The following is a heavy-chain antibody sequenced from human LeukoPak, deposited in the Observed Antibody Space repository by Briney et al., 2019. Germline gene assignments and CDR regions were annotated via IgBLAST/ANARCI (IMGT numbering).Heavy chain of an antibody. CDR1: GYTFTKYW. CDR3: ARQPGMTAKSWYFDL. D-gene: IGHD2-2*01. CDR2: IHPGDSHT. J-gene: IGHJ2*01. V-gene: IGHV5-51*01. Sequence: GESLKISCEGSGYTFTKYWIGWVRQMPGKGLEWMGIIHPGDSHTWYSPSFQGQVTISADKSISMAYLQWSSLKASNTAMYFCARQPGMTAKSWYFDLWGRGTLVTVSS.